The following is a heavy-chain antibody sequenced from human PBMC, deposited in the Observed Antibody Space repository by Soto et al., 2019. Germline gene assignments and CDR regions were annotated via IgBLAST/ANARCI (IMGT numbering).Heavy chain of an antibody. CDR3: EVTTGY. CDR2: VSPENRNA. J-gene: IGHJ4*02. CDR1: GYTFTEYD. Sequence: QVQVVQSRAEVKKPGASVKVSCKTSGYTFTEYDINWVRQAPGQGLEYMRWVSPENRNAGYAPQFRGRVPMTADTSINTVYLELSTLTYEDTAVYYCEVTTGYWGQGTMVTVSS. D-gene: IGHD4-17*01. V-gene: IGHV1-8*01.